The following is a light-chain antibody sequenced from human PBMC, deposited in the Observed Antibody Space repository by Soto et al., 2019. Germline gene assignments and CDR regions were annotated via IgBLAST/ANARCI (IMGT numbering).Light chain of an antibody. CDR3: QQYNSYSVFT. Sequence: DIQMTQSPSTLSASVGDRVTITCRASQSISSWLAWYQQKPGKAPKLLIYKASSLESGVPSRFSGSGSGTEFTLTISSLQPDDFATYYCQQYNSYSVFTFGPGTKVDI. CDR2: KAS. CDR1: QSISSW. J-gene: IGKJ3*01. V-gene: IGKV1-5*03.